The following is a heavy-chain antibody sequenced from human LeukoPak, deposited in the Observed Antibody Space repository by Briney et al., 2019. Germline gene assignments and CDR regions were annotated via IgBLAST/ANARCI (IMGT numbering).Heavy chain of an antibody. D-gene: IGHD6-13*01. CDR1: GYSFSSYW. Sequence: GESLKISCKGSGYSFSSYWIGWVRRMPGKGLEWMGIIYPGDSDTRYSPSFQGQVTISADKSISTAYLQWSSLKASDTAMYYCARPGGSWYDSFDYWGQGTLVTVSS. J-gene: IGHJ4*02. CDR2: IYPGDSDT. V-gene: IGHV5-51*01. CDR3: ARPGGSWYDSFDY.